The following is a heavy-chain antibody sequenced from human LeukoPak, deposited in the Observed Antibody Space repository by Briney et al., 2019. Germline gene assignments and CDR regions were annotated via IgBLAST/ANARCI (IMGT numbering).Heavy chain of an antibody. J-gene: IGHJ4*02. D-gene: IGHD3-22*01. CDR3: ARGRDYYDSSGYLGD. V-gene: IGHV4-34*01. Sequence: PSETLSLTCAVYGGSFSGYYWSWIRQPPGKGLEWIGEINHSGSTNYNPSLKSQVTISVDTSKNQFSLKLSSVTAADTAVYYCARGRDYYDSSGYLGDWGQGTLVTVSS. CDR2: INHSGST. CDR1: GGSFSGYY.